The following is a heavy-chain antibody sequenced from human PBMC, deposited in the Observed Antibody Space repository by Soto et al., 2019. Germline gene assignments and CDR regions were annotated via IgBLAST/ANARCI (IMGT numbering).Heavy chain of an antibody. CDR3: ARAMVVTQNGFDP. CDR1: GGSISSGDYY. V-gene: IGHV4-30-4*01. Sequence: QVQLQESGPGLVKPSQTLSLTCTVSGGSISSGDYYWSWIRQPPGKGLEWIGYIYYSGSTYYNPSLNSRVTISVDTSKNKFSLELSSVTAADTAVYYCARAMVVTQNGFDPWGQGTLVTVSS. J-gene: IGHJ5*02. D-gene: IGHD2-21*02. CDR2: IYYSGST.